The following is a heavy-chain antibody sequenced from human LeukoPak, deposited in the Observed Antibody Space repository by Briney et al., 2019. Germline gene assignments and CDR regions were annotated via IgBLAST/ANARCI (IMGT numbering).Heavy chain of an antibody. CDR1: GGSISSYY. CDR3: ARGHGATIFVDAFDI. D-gene: IGHD1-26*01. Sequence: SETLCLTCTVSGGSISSYYWSWIRQPAGKGLEWIGRIYTSRSTNYNPSLQSRVTMSLDTSKNQFSMKLRSVTAADTAVYYCARGHGATIFVDAFDIWGQGTMVTVSS. J-gene: IGHJ3*02. V-gene: IGHV4-4*07. CDR2: IYTSRST.